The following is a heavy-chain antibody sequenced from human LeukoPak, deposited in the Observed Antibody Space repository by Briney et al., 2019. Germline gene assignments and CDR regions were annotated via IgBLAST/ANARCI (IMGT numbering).Heavy chain of an antibody. CDR2: ISSSGSTI. CDR3: ARRSGVAVAGAFDY. CDR1: GFTFSSYE. V-gene: IGHV3-48*03. Sequence: GGSLRLSCAASGFTFSSYEMNWVRQAPGKGLEWVSYISSSGSTIYYADSVKGRFTISRDNSKNTLYLQMNSLRAEDTAVYFCARRSGVAVAGAFDYWGQGTLVTVSS. J-gene: IGHJ4*02. D-gene: IGHD6-19*01.